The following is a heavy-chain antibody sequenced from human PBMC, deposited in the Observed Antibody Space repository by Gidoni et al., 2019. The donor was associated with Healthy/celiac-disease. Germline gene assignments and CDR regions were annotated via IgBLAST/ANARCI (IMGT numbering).Heavy chain of an antibody. D-gene: IGHD7-27*01. CDR1: GGSISSCSYY. CDR3: ARWAAKLGIFDY. CDR2: IYTSGST. J-gene: IGHJ4*02. V-gene: IGHV4-61*02. Sequence: QVQLQESGPGLVKPSQTLSLTCTVSGGSISSCSYYWSWIRQPAGKGLEWIGRIYTSGSTNYNPSLKSRVTISVDTSKNQFSLKLSSVTAADTAVYYCARWAAKLGIFDYWGQGTLVTVSS.